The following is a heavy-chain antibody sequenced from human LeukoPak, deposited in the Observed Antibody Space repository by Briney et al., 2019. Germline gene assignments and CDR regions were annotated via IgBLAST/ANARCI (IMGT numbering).Heavy chain of an antibody. CDR3: ARVRIPKQLYCSGGSCYSEWFDP. CDR1: GYSFTAYF. J-gene: IGHJ5*02. Sequence: ASVKVSCKTSGYSFTAYFMHWVRLAPGQGLEWMGWIDPNSGGTNYAQKFQGRVTMTRDTSISTAYMELSRLRSDDTAVYYCARVRIPKQLYCSGGSCYSEWFDPWGQGTLVTVSS. D-gene: IGHD2-15*01. CDR2: IDPNSGGT. V-gene: IGHV1-2*02.